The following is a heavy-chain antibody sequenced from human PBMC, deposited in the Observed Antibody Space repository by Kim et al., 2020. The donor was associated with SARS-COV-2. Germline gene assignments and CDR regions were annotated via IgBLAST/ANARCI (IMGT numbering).Heavy chain of an antibody. CDR1: GFTFSNYA. J-gene: IGHJ4*02. D-gene: IGHD5-18*01. CDR2: ISGRGGST. CDR3: AKDIGTQSGYSYGARCDVDY. Sequence: GGSLRLSCAASGFTFSNYAMRWVRQAPGKGLEWVAPISGRGGSTYYADSVKGRFTISRDSSKNTLYLQMNSLRAEDTAVYYCAKDIGTQSGYSYGARCDVDYWGQGTLVTVSS. V-gene: IGHV3-23*01.